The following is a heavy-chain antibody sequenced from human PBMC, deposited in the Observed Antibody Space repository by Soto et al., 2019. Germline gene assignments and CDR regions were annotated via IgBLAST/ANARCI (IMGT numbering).Heavy chain of an antibody. CDR1: GFTFSSYG. J-gene: IGHJ3*02. D-gene: IGHD4-17*01. CDR3: AKVPDDYGGNPDAFDI. Sequence: GGSLRLSCAASGFTFSSYGMHWVRQAPGKGLEWVAVISYDGSNKYYADSVKGRFTISRDNSKNTLYLQMNSLRAEDTAVYYCAKVPDDYGGNPDAFDIWGQGTMVTVSS. V-gene: IGHV3-30*18. CDR2: ISYDGSNK.